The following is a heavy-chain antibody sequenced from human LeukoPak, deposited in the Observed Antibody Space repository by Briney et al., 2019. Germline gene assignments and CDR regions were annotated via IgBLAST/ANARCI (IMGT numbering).Heavy chain of an antibody. CDR2: INSDGSST. D-gene: IGHD4-17*01. Sequence: PGGSLSLSCATSGFTFGSNWMHWVRQTPGKGLVWVSRINSDGSSTSYADSVKGRFTISRDNAKDTLYLQMNSLRAEDTAVYYCARSPLTVTTRLHFDYWGQGTLVTVSS. CDR1: GFTFGSNW. V-gene: IGHV3-74*01. CDR3: ARSPLTVTTRLHFDY. J-gene: IGHJ4*02.